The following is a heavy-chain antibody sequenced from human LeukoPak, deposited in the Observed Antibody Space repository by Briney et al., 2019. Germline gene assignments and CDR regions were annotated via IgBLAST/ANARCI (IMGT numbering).Heavy chain of an antibody. J-gene: IGHJ6*03. V-gene: IGHV4-59*01. CDR1: GFTFSTYW. CDR2: IYYSGST. Sequence: GSLRLSCAASGFTFSTYWMSWIRQPPGKGLEWIGYIYYSGSTNYNPSLKSRVTISVDTSKNQFSLKLSSVTAADTAVYYCARGTSYYYYYMDVWGKGTTVTISS. CDR3: ARGTSYYYYYMDV.